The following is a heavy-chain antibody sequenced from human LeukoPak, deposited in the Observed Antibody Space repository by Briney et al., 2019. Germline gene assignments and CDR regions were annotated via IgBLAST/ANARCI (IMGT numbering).Heavy chain of an antibody. CDR3: AGHHPRNTVDF. CDR1: GGSISTDY. CDR2: ISDIGST. V-gene: IGHV4-59*08. Sequence: SETLSLTCTVSGGSISTDYWSWIRQPPGKGLEWIAYISDIGSTNYNPSLKSRVTISLDTSKNQFSLKLSSVTAADTAVYYCAGHHPRNTVDFWGQGTLVTVSS. D-gene: IGHD2/OR15-2a*01. J-gene: IGHJ4*02.